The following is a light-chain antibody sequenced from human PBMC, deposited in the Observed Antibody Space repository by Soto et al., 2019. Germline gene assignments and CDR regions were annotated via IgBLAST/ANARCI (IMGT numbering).Light chain of an antibody. V-gene: IGKV3-15*01. CDR2: GAS. J-gene: IGKJ1*01. CDR1: QSVSSY. Sequence: EILMTQSPATLSVSPGERVTLSCRASQSVSSYLAWYQQKPGQPPRLLIYGASTRATGIPARFSGSASGTEFTLTISSLQSEDFAVYYCQQYNNWPRTFGQGTKVNIK. CDR3: QQYNNWPRT.